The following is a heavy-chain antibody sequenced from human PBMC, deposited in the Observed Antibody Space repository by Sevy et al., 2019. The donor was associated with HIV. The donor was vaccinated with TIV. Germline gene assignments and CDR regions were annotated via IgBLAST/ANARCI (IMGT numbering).Heavy chain of an antibody. CDR2: IKEDGSDK. CDR3: ARWDV. V-gene: IGHV3-7*01. J-gene: IGHJ6*04. CDR1: GFTFSSYW. Sequence: GGSLRLSCAASGFTFSSYWMNWVRQAPGKGLEWVANIKEDGSDKYYVDSVKGRFTISRDNAQNSLYLEIDSLGAEDTAVYYGARWDVWGKGTTVTVSS.